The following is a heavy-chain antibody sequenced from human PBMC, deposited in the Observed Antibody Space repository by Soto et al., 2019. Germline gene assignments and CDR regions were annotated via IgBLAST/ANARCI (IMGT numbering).Heavy chain of an antibody. CDR3: ARSKPNVGGMDV. V-gene: IGHV3-48*02. CDR2: ISSSSSTI. D-gene: IGHD1-26*01. J-gene: IGHJ6*02. CDR1: GFTFSSYS. Sequence: GGSLRLSXAASGFTFSSYSMNWVRQAPGKGLEWVSYISSSSSTIYYADSVKGRFTISRDNAKNSLYLQMNSLRDEDTAVYYCARSKPNVGGMDVWGQGTTVTVSS.